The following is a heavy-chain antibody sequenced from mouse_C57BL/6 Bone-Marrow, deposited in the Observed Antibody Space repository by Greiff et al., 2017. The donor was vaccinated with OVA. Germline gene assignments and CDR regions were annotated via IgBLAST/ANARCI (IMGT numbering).Heavy chain of an antibody. J-gene: IGHJ3*01. Sequence: QVQLQQPGAELVKPGASVTLSCKASGYTFTSYWMHWVKQRPGQGLEWIGMIHPNSGSTNYNEKFKSKATLTVDKSSSTAYMQLSSLTSEDSAVYYCARGVFYWGQGTLVTVSA. CDR3: ARGVFY. CDR2: IHPNSGST. CDR1: GYTFTSYW. V-gene: IGHV1-64*01.